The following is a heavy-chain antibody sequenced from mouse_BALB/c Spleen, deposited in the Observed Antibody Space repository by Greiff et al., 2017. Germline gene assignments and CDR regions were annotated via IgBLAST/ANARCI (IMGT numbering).Heavy chain of an antibody. CDR1: GFNIKDTY. D-gene: IGHD2-2*01. CDR2: IDPANGNT. CDR3: VLGAWFAY. J-gene: IGHJ4*01. V-gene: IGHV14-3*02. Sequence: VQLQQSGAELVKPGASVKLSCTASGFNIKDTYMHWVKQRPEQGLEWIGRIDPANGNTKYDPKFQGKATITADTSSNTAYLQLSSLTSEDTAVYYCVLGAWFAYWGQGTSVTVSS.